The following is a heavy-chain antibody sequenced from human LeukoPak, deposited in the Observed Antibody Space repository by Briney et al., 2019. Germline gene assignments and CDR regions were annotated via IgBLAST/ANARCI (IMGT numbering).Heavy chain of an antibody. CDR3: AVSLTTGGYYGMDV. J-gene: IGHJ6*02. Sequence: WASVKVSCKVSGYTLTELSLHWVRQAPGKGLEWMGRFDPEDGETIYARKFQGRVTMTEDTSTDTAYMELSSLRSEDTAVYFCAVSLTTGGYYGMDVWGQGTTVTVSS. V-gene: IGHV1-24*01. D-gene: IGHD1-1*01. CDR2: FDPEDGET. CDR1: GYTLTELS.